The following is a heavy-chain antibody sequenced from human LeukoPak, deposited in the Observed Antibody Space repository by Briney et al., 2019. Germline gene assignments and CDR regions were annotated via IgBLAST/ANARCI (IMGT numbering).Heavy chain of an antibody. V-gene: IGHV3-48*03. CDR3: ARLYRDTAGSLAGMDV. CDR1: GFTFRDYD. CDR2: IGSSGATI. J-gene: IGHJ6*02. D-gene: IGHD3-16*02. Sequence: GGSLRLSCAASGFTFRDYDMNWVRQAPGKGLEWVSYIGSSGATIYSADSVKGRFTISRDNAKISLYLQMTSLRAEDTAVYFCARLYRDTAGSLAGMDVWGRGTTVAVSS.